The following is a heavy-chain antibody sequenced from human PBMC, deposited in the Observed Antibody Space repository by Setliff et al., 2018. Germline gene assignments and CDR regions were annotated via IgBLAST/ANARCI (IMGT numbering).Heavy chain of an antibody. V-gene: IGHV7-4-1*01. CDR1: GYTFTTYA. D-gene: IGHD2-21*02. Sequence: ASVKVSCKASGYTFTTYAMGWMRQIPGQGLEWMGWINTNTGNLNYAQGFTGRFVFSLDTSVSTACLQIYSLKAEDTAVYYCARASRFGTAIYKGDYYMDVWGNGTTVTVSS. CDR3: ARASRFGTAIYKGDYYMDV. J-gene: IGHJ6*03. CDR2: INTNTGNL.